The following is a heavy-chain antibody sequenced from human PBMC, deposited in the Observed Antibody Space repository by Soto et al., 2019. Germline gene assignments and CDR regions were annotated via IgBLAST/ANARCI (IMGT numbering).Heavy chain of an antibody. J-gene: IGHJ4*02. CDR2: IYYSGST. V-gene: IGHV4-30-4*01. CDR1: GGSIISGDFY. CDR3: ARADDFSDRFDY. D-gene: IGHD4-17*01. Sequence: SETLSLTCTVSGGSIISGDFYFIWIRQPPWKGLELIGNIYYSGSTYYNPSLRSRAIMSVDTSQNQFSLKLSSLTAADTAVYFCARADDFSDRFDYWGQGALVTVSS.